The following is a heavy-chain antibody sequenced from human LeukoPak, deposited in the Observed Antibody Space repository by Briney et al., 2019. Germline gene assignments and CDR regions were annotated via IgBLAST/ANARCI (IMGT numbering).Heavy chain of an antibody. J-gene: IGHJ6*04. CDR2: INSDGSST. CDR1: GFTFSSYW. Sequence: WGSLRLSCAASGFTFSSYWMHWVRQAPGKGLVWVSRINSDGSSTSYADSVKGRFTISRDNAKNTLYLQMNSLRAEDTAVYYCARDPYPPGYYYGMDVWGKGTTVTVSS. V-gene: IGHV3-74*01. CDR3: ARDPYPPGYYYGMDV.